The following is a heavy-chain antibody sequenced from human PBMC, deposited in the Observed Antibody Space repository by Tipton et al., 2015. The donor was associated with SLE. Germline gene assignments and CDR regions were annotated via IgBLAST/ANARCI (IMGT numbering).Heavy chain of an antibody. CDR2: INHSRST. V-gene: IGHV4-34*01. CDR3: ARAGGTGDFWSGYYAYFDY. Sequence: TLSLTCAVYGGSFSGYYWGWIRQPPGKGLEWIGEINHSRSTYYNPSLKSRVTISVDTSKNQFSLKLSSVTAADTAVYYCARAGGTGDFWSGYYAYFDYWGQGTLVTVSS. J-gene: IGHJ4*02. D-gene: IGHD3-3*01. CDR1: GGSFSGYY.